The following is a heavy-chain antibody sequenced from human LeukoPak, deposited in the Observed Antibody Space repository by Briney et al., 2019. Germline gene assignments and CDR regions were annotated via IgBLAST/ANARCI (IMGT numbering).Heavy chain of an antibody. V-gene: IGHV1-58*01. J-gene: IGHJ4*02. CDR2: IVVGSGNT. CDR3: AADLFSITMVRGVLDY. CDR1: GFTFTSSA. Sequence: GTSVKVSCKASGFTFTSSAVQRVRQPPGQRVECIVWIVVGSGNTNYAQKFKERVTITRDMSTSTAYMELSSLRSEDTAVYYCAADLFSITMVRGVLDYWGQGTLVTVSS. D-gene: IGHD3-10*01.